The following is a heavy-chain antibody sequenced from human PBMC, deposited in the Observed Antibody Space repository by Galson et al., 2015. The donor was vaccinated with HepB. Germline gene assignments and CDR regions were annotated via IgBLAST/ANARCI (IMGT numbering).Heavy chain of an antibody. CDR3: VRWSGFGDQ. CDR1: GFTFRSYS. V-gene: IGHV3-23*01. Sequence: SLRLSCAASGFTFRSYSMSWVRQTPEKRLEWVSGFGGYGGSTSHYADSVKGRFTISRDNSKNTVYLQMSSLRVEDTAVYYCVRWSGFGDQWGQGTLVTVSP. J-gene: IGHJ4*02. CDR2: FGGYGGST. D-gene: IGHD3-10*01.